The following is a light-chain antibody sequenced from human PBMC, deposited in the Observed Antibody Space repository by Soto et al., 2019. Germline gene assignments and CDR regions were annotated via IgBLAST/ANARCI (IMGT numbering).Light chain of an antibody. CDR2: KAS. CDR1: QSISAW. CDR3: QQYNSYSWT. Sequence: DIQMTQSPCTLSTSVGDRVSINCRASQSISAWLAWYQQKPGKAPRLVIYKASTLEIGVPSRFRGSGSGTEFTLTISSLPPDDFATYYCQQYNSYSWTFGQGTKVDIK. V-gene: IGKV1-5*03. J-gene: IGKJ1*01.